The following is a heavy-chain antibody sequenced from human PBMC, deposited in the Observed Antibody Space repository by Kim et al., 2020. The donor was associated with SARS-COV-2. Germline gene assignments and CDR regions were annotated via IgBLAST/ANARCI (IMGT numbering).Heavy chain of an antibody. Sequence: GGSLRLSCAASGFTFGSYAMTWVRQAPGKGLEWVSGISGSGGATYYADSVKGRVTISRDNSKSTVYLQMNSLRAEDTAIYYCAKGWLATKVTKEVENSWGQGTRVTVSP. V-gene: IGHV3-23*01. CDR3: AKGWLATKVTKEVENS. J-gene: IGHJ4*02. CDR1: GFTFGSYA. CDR2: ISGSGGAT. D-gene: IGHD5-12*01.